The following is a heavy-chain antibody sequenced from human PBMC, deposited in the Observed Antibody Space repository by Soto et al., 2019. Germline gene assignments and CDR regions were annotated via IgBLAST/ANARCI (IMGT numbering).Heavy chain of an antibody. CDR1: GFTFSSYS. D-gene: IGHD3-22*01. J-gene: IGHJ3*02. CDR3: ATSKTYYYDSSGYYHLYDAFDI. Sequence: GGSLRLSCAASGFTFSSYSMNWVRQAPGKGLEWVSAISGSGGSTYYADSVKGRFTISRDNSKNTLYLQMNSLRAEDTAVYYCATSKTYYYDSSGYYHLYDAFDIWGQGTMVTVSS. V-gene: IGHV3-23*01. CDR2: ISGSGGST.